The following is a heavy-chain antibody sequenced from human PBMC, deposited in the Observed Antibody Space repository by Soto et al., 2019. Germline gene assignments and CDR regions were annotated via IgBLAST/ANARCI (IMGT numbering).Heavy chain of an antibody. J-gene: IGHJ3*02. CDR2: ISSSSSYI. V-gene: IGHV3-21*01. Sequence: PGGSLRLSCAASGFTFSSYSMNWVRQAPGKGLEWVSSISSSSSYIYYADSVKGRFTISRDNAKNSLYLQMNSLRAEDTAVDYCARASNVLRFLEWLLCEDAFDIWGQGTMVTVSS. CDR1: GFTFSSYS. CDR3: ARASNVLRFLEWLLCEDAFDI. D-gene: IGHD3-3*01.